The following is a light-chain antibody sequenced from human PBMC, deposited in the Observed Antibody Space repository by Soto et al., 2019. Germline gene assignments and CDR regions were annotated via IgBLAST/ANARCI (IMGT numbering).Light chain of an antibody. Sequence: QSAVTQPASVSGSPGQSITFSCTGTSSGVGAYNYVSWYQQHSGKAPKLIIYEVTNRPSGVSNRFSASKSGNTASLTIFGLQSEDEADYYCSSYTSSSSWVFGGGTKLTVL. V-gene: IGLV2-14*01. CDR1: SSGVGAYNY. J-gene: IGLJ3*02. CDR2: EVT. CDR3: SSYTSSSSWV.